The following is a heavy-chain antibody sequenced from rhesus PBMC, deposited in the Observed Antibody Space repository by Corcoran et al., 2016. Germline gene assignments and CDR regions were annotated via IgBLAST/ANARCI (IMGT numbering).Heavy chain of an antibody. V-gene: IGHV3S42*01. CDR1: GFTFSSYW. Sequence: EVQLVESGGGLAKPGGSLRLSCAASGFTFSSYWLNWVRQTPGKGRGWISAINSGGGSTYYADSGKCRFTISRYNSKNTLSLQMNSLRAEDTAVYYCATRSGFESVEFWGQGALVTVSS. D-gene: IGHD2-21*01. CDR3: ATRSGFESVEF. CDR2: INSGGGST. J-gene: IGHJ1*01.